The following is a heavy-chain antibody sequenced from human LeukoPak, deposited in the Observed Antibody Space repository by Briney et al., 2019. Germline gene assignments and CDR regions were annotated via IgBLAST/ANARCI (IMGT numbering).Heavy chain of an antibody. Sequence: SETLSLTCPGSGGSISSLYWNWVPQPPWKGPGWIGRIYISGTTNYNSSLKSRITMSLDTSKNQLSLKLSSVTAADTAVYYCARDEAGSGYIDYWGQGTLVTVSS. J-gene: IGHJ4*01. CDR1: GGSISSLY. D-gene: IGHD3-22*01. CDR2: IYISGTT. V-gene: IGHV4-4*07. CDR3: ARDEAGSGYIDY.